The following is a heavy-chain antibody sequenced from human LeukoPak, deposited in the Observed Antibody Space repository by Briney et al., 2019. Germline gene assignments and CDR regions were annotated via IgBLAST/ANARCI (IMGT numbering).Heavy chain of an antibody. D-gene: IGHD1-14*01. J-gene: IGHJ4*02. CDR1: GFTVITND. CDR2: LYSDGNT. Sequence: GGSLRLSCAASGFTVITNDMTWVRQAPGKRLEWVSVLYSDGNTKYADSVQGRFAISRNNSKNTLYLEMNSLSPDDTAVYYCARGVEPLAANTLAYWGQGTLVTVSS. V-gene: IGHV3-53*01. CDR3: ARGVEPLAANTLAY.